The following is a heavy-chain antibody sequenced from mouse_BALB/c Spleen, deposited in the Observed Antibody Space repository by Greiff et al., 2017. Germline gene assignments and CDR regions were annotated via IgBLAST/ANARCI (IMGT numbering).Heavy chain of an antibody. CDR3: ARDCYYEDWFAY. V-gene: IGHV5-15*02. CDR2: ISNLAYSI. Sequence: EVMLVESGGGLVQPGGSRKLSCAASGFTFSDYGMAWVRQPPGKGPEWVAFISNLAYSIYYADTVTGRFTISRENAKDTLYLEMCSLRSEDTAMYYCARDCYYEDWFAYWGQGTLVTVSA. D-gene: IGHD1-1*01. J-gene: IGHJ3*01. CDR1: GFTFSDYG.